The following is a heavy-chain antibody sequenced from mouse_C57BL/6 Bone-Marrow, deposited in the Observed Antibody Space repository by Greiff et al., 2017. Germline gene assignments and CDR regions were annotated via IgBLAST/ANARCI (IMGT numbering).Heavy chain of an antibody. V-gene: IGHV1-81*01. CDR3: ARGNWPGAMDY. D-gene: IGHD4-1*02. CDR1: GYTFTSYG. CDR2: IYPRSGNT. J-gene: IGHJ4*01. Sequence: VKLQQSGAELARPGASVKLSCKASGYTFTSYGMSWVKQRPGQGLEWIGEIYPRSGNTYYNEKFKGKATLTADKSSSTADMQLGSLTSEYSAVYVCARGNWPGAMDYWGQGTSVTVSS.